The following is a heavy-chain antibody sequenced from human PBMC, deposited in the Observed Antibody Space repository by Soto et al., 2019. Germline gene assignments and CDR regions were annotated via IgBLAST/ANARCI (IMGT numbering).Heavy chain of an antibody. D-gene: IGHD4-4*01. V-gene: IGHV3-53*01. CDR1: GFTVSSNY. CDR3: ASRSNYYHHAMDV. Sequence: PGGSLRLSCAASGFTVSSNYMTWVRQAPGKGLEWVSGFDSGGDTYYADSVKGRFTISRDNSKNTLYLQMNSLRAEDTAVYYCASRSNYYHHAMDVWGQGTMVTVSS. CDR2: FDSGGDT. J-gene: IGHJ6*02.